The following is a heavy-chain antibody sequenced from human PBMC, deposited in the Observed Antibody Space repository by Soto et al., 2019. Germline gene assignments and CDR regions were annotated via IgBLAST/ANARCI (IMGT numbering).Heavy chain of an antibody. V-gene: IGHV4-4*01. D-gene: IGHD2-2*01. Sequence: ILSRTCVVARATIGSSNWGSWVRQSPGKGLEWIGEIYHSGSDHDNPSIKSRVTISVDKSKNQFSLSMKSVTAAEAAVYSCARIPASSIRSVDHWGQGVLVTVSS. CDR1: RATIGSSNW. CDR2: IYHSGSD. J-gene: IGHJ4*02. CDR3: ARIPASSIRSVDH.